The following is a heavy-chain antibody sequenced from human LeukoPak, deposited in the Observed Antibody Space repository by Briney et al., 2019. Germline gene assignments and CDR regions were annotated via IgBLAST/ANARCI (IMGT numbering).Heavy chain of an antibody. V-gene: IGHV4-39*07. D-gene: IGHD1-26*01. J-gene: IGHJ4*02. CDR2: IYYSRST. CDR3: ARNSGSYQEFDY. Sequence: PSETLSLTCTVSGGSISSSSYYWGWIRQPPGKGLEWIGSIYYSRSTYYNPSLKSRVTISVDTSKNQFSLKLSSVTAADTAVYYCARNSGSYQEFDYWGQGTLVTVSS. CDR1: GGSISSSSYY.